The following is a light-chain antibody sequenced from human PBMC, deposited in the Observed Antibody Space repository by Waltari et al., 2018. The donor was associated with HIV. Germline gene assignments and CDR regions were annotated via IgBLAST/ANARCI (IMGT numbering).Light chain of an antibody. CDR2: DAS. V-gene: IGKV3-20*01. J-gene: IGKJ2*01. Sequence: EIVLTQSPGTLSLSPGERASLSCWASQSVSSNYLAWYQQKPGQAPRLLIYDASNRASAAPDRFSGSGSGTDFTLTISRLEPEDFAVYYCQQYGNSPATFGQGTKLEIK. CDR1: QSVSSNY. CDR3: QQYGNSPAT.